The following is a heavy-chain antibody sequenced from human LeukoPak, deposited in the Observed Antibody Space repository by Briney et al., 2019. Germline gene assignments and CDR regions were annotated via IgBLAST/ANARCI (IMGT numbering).Heavy chain of an antibody. CDR3: ARVGGLVSSFDY. CDR2: IYHSGST. CDR1: GGSISSSNR. D-gene: IGHD3-3*01. Sequence: PSETLSLTCADSGGSISSSNRWSWVRQPPGKGLEWIGEIYHSGSTNYNPSLKSRVTISVDKSKNQFSLKLSSVTAADTAVYYCARVGGLVSSFDYWGQGTLVTVSS. J-gene: IGHJ4*02. V-gene: IGHV4-4*02.